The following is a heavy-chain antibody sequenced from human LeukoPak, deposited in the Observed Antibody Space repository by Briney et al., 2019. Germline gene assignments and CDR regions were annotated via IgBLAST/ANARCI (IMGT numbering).Heavy chain of an antibody. V-gene: IGHV3-49*04. CDR2: IRSKAYGGTT. CDR1: GFTFGDYA. J-gene: IGHJ4*02. Sequence: GGSLRLSCTASGFTFGDYAMSWVRQAPGKGLEGVGFIRSKAYGGTTEYAASVKGRFTISRDDSKSIAYLQMNSLKTEDTAVYYCTRGDYGDYGAFDYWGQGTLVTVSS. CDR3: TRGDYGDYGAFDY. D-gene: IGHD4-17*01.